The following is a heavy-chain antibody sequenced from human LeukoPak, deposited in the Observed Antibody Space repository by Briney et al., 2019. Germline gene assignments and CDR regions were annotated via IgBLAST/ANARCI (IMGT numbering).Heavy chain of an antibody. CDR1: GGSVSSNTYY. V-gene: IGHV4-39*07. J-gene: IGHJ4*02. D-gene: IGHD3-10*01. Sequence: SETPSLTCTVSGGSVSSNTYYWAWIRQPPGKGLEWIGSIYYSGTTSYNPSLKSRVTISVDTSKNHLSLKLSSVTAADTAVYYCARLLRPDYYGSGSHFDYWGQGALVTVSS. CDR3: ARLLRPDYYGSGSHFDY. CDR2: IYYSGTT.